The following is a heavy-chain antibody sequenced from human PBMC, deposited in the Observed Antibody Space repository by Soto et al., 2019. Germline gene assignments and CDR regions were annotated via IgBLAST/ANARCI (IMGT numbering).Heavy chain of an antibody. D-gene: IGHD3-10*01. CDR3: VIGYGSGSFEY. CDR2: IYYSGST. V-gene: IGHV4-39*07. Sequence: PSETLSLTCTVSGGSISSSSYYWAWIRQPPGKGLEWIGSIYYSGSTYYNPSLKSQVTISVDTSKNQFSMKLSSVRVAGTSVDYCVIGYGSGSFEYWGQGTLVSVSS. CDR1: GGSISSSSYY. J-gene: IGHJ4*02.